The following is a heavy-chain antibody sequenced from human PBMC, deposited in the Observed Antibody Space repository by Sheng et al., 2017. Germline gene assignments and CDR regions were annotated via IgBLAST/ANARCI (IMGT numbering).Heavy chain of an antibody. D-gene: IGHD3-9*01. V-gene: IGHV3-48*03. Sequence: EVQLVESGGGLVQPGGSLRLSCAASGFTFSSYEMNWVRQAPGKGLEWVSYISSSGSTIYYADSVKGRFTISRDNAKNSLYLQMNSLRAEDTAVYYCARRVPFFDLYYYYGMDVWGQGTTVTVSS. CDR2: ISSSGSTI. CDR3: ARRVPFFDLYYYYGMDV. J-gene: IGHJ6*02. CDR1: GFTFSSYE.